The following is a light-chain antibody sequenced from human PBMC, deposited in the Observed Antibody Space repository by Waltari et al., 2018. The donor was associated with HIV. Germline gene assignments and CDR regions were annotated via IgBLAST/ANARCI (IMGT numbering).Light chain of an antibody. CDR3: CSYAGSSTWV. J-gene: IGLJ3*02. CDR1: SSDVGRYNF. CDR2: EVS. V-gene: IGLV2-23*02. Sequence: QSALTQPASVSGSPGQSITISCTGTSSDVGRYNFVSWYQQHPGKAPKLMIYEVSKRPSGVSNRFSGSKSGNTASLTISGLQAEDEADYYCCSYAGSSTWVFGGGTKLTVL.